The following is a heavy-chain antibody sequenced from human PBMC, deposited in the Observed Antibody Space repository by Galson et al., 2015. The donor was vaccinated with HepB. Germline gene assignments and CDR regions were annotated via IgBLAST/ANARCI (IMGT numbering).Heavy chain of an antibody. V-gene: IGHV3-30-3*01. CDR1: GFTFSSYA. Sequence: SLRLSCAASGFTFSSYAMHWVRQAPGKGLEWVAVISYDGSNKYYADSVKGRFTISRDNSKNTLYLQMNSLRAEDTAVYYCARDTRGRAFDYWGQGTLVTVSS. CDR3: ARDTRGRAFDY. J-gene: IGHJ4*02. CDR2: ISYDGSNK. D-gene: IGHD2-2*01.